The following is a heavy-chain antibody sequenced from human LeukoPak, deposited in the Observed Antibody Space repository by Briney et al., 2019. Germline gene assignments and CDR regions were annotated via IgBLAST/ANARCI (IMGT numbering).Heavy chain of an antibody. D-gene: IGHD2-2*02. CDR3: ASPFGVVPAAIPHGMDV. J-gene: IGHJ6*02. CDR1: GGTFSSYA. V-gene: IGHV1-69*04. CDR2: IIPILGIA. Sequence: GASVKVSCKASGGTFSSYAISWVRQAPGQGVERMGRIIPILGIANYAQKFQGRVTITADKSTSTAYMELSSLRSEDTAVYYCASPFGVVPAAIPHGMDVWGQGTTVTVSS.